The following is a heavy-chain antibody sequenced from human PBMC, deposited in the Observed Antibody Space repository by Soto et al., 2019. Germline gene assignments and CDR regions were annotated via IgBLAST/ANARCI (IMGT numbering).Heavy chain of an antibody. D-gene: IGHD3-22*01. CDR1: GFTFSSYA. J-gene: IGHJ4*02. Sequence: GGSLRLSCAASGFTFSSYAMSWVRQAPGKGLEWVSAISGSGGSTYYADSVKGRFTISRDNSKNTLYLQMNSLRAEDTAVYYCAKDGPRYYDSSGYYYVSWGQGTLVTVSS. CDR3: AKDGPRYYDSSGYYYVS. V-gene: IGHV3-23*01. CDR2: ISGSGGST.